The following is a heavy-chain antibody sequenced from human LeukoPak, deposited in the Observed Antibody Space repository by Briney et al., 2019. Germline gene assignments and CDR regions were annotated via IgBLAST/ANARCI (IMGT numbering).Heavy chain of an antibody. CDR3: VRGGYYDILTGYLNY. Sequence: ASVKVSCKASGYTFTGYYMHWVRQAPGQGLEWMGWINPNSVGTNYAQKFQGRVTMTRETSISTAYMELSRLRSDDTAVYYCVRGGYYDILTGYLNYWGQGTLVTVSS. J-gene: IGHJ4*02. V-gene: IGHV1-2*02. CDR1: GYTFTGYY. D-gene: IGHD3-9*01. CDR2: INPNSVGT.